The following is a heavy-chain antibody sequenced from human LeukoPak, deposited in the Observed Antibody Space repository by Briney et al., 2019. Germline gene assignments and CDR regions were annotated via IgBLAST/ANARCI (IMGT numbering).Heavy chain of an antibody. CDR2: ISASAGST. CDR1: KFTSSTYA. CDR3: GKSRFGYGDYLPDY. D-gene: IGHD4-17*01. V-gene: IGHV3-23*01. Sequence: GGSLRLPCAASKFTSSTYAMSWVGQAPGSGLEWFSLISASAGSTSYADSVKSRCTISRKNSNNTLLLQKNSMRVEDTAALYYGKSRFGYGDYLPDYWGQGTLVTVSS. J-gene: IGHJ4*02.